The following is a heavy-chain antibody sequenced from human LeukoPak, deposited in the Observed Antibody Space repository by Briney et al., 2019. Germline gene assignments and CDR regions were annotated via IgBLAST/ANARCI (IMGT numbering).Heavy chain of an antibody. Sequence: GGSLRLSCAAPGFSFSSYAMSWVRQAPGKGLEWVSAISGSGGSTYYADSVKGRFTISRDNSKNTLYLQMNSLRAEDTAVYYCAKALRGVIGVDYWGQGTLVTVSS. CDR1: GFSFSSYA. J-gene: IGHJ4*02. V-gene: IGHV3-23*01. CDR3: AKALRGVIGVDY. D-gene: IGHD3-10*01. CDR2: ISGSGGST.